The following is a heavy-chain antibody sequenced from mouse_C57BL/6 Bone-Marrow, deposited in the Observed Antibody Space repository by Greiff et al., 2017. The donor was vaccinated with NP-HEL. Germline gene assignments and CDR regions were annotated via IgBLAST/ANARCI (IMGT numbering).Heavy chain of an antibody. J-gene: IGHJ4*01. D-gene: IGHD2-4*01. Sequence: EVQRVESEGGLVQPGSSMKLSCTTSGFTFSDYYMAWVRQVPEKGLDWVANINYDGSSTYYLDSLKSRFIISRDNAKNILYMQMSSLKSEDTATYYCAREGGLRRRTYAMDYWGQGTSVTASS. CDR3: AREGGLRRRTYAMDY. CDR1: GFTFSDYY. V-gene: IGHV5-16*01. CDR2: INYDGSST.